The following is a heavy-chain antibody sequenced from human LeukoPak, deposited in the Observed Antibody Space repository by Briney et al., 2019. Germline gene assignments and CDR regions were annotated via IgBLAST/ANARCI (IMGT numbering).Heavy chain of an antibody. Sequence: GGSLRLSCAASGFTFSSYAMSWVRQAPGKGLEWVSVMSGSGGSTYYADSVKGRFTISRDNSKDTLYLQMNSLRAEDTAVYYCAKDIPYYYDSSAGLNYYFDYWGQGTLVTVSS. CDR3: AKDIPYYYDSSAGLNYYFDY. J-gene: IGHJ4*02. V-gene: IGHV3-23*01. D-gene: IGHD3-22*01. CDR1: GFTFSSYA. CDR2: MSGSGGST.